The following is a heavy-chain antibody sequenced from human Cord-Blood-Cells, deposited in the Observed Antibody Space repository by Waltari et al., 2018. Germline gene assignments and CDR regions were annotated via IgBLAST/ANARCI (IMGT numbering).Heavy chain of an antibody. CDR2: IYYSGST. CDR3: ARGVDY. V-gene: IGHV4-39*01. J-gene: IGHJ4*02. CDR1: VASISSSSYY. Sequence: QLQLQESGPGLVKPSEPLSLPCPVSVASISSSSYYWGWIRQPPGKGLEWIGSIYYSGSTYYNPSLKSRVTISVDTSKNQFSLKLSSVTAADTAVYYCARGVDYWGQGTLVTVSS.